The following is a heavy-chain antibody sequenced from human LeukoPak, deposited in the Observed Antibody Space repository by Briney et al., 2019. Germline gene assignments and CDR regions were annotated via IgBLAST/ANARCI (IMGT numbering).Heavy chain of an antibody. D-gene: IGHD3-10*01. CDR3: ARVAILYGSGSYFLDY. CDR1: GGSISSGGYY. CDR2: IYYSGSA. V-gene: IGHV4-31*03. Sequence: SQTLSLTCTVSGGSISSGGYYWSWIRQHPGKGLEWIGYIYYSGSAYYNPSLKSRVTISVDTSKNQFSLKLSSVTAADTAVYYCARVAILYGSGSYFLDYWGQGTLVTVSS. J-gene: IGHJ4*02.